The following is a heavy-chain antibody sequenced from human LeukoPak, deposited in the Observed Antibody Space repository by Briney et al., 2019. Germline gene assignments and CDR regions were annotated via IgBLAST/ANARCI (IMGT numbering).Heavy chain of an antibody. J-gene: IGHJ5*02. Sequence: PGGSLRLSCAASGFTFSSYAMSWVRQAPGKGLEWVSAISGSGGSTYSADSVKGRSTISRDNSKNTLYLQMNSLRAEDTAVYYCAKIGRSSSWSKVGWFDPWGQGTLVTVSS. V-gene: IGHV3-23*01. CDR2: ISGSGGST. CDR1: GFTFSSYA. D-gene: IGHD6-13*01. CDR3: AKIGRSSSWSKVGWFDP.